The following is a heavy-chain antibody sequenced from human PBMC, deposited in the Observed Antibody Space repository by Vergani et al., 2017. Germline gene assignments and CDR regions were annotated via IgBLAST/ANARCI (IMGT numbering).Heavy chain of an antibody. CDR2: ISGSGGST. J-gene: IGHJ3*02. V-gene: IGHV3-23*04. D-gene: IGHD2-2*01. CDR3: AKGDSSTGHGAFDI. Sequence: EVQLVETGGGLIQPGGSLRLSCAASGFTVSSNYMSWVRQAPGKGLEWVSAISGSGGSTYYADSVKGRFTIARDNSKNTLYLQLNSLRAEDTAVYYCAKGDSSTGHGAFDIWGQGTMVTVSS. CDR1: GFTVSSNY.